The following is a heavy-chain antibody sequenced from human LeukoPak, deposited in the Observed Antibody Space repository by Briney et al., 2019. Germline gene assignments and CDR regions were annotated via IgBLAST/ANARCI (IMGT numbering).Heavy chain of an antibody. CDR3: ASGDYAYYYYYMDV. D-gene: IGHD4-17*01. CDR1: GGSISSSSYY. CDR2: IYYSGST. V-gene: IGHV4-39*01. J-gene: IGHJ6*03. Sequence: PSETLSLTCTVSGGSISSSSYYWGWIRQPPGKGLEWIGSIYYSGSTYYNPSLKSRVTISVDTSKNQFSLKLSSVTAADTAVYYCASGDYAYYYYYMDVWGKGTTVTVSS.